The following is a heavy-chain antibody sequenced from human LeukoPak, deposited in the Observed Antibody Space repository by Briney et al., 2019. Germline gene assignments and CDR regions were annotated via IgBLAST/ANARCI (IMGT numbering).Heavy chain of an antibody. V-gene: IGHV3-30-3*01. Sequence: GGSLRLSCAASGFTFSSYAMHWVRQAPGKGLEWVAVISYDGSNKYYADSVKGRFTISRDNSKNTLYLQMNSLRAEDTAVYYCAKDEYLVVPDYYYMDVWGKGTTVTVSS. J-gene: IGHJ6*03. CDR1: GFTFSSYA. CDR3: AKDEYLVVPDYYYMDV. D-gene: IGHD2-2*01. CDR2: ISYDGSNK.